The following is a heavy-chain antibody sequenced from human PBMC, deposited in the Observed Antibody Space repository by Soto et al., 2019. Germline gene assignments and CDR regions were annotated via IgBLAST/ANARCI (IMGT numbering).Heavy chain of an antibody. CDR3: AAVQESPYSMGI. J-gene: IGHJ6*02. D-gene: IGHD2-15*01. Sequence: ASLKLSCKSSGITFNRSAIQWVRQARGQRLEWVGWIVVGSNNRDYAQKFQERVTITSDMSTSTVYMELSSLSSEDTAVYYCAAVQESPYSMGIWGQGTTVTVSS. CDR1: GITFNRSA. CDR2: IVVGSNNR. V-gene: IGHV1-58*02.